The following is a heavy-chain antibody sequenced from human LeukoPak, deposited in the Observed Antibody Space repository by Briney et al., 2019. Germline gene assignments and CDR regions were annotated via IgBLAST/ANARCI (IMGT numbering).Heavy chain of an antibody. CDR3: AREFRDGDNVSY. J-gene: IGHJ4*02. CDR2: INTNTGNP. D-gene: IGHD4-17*01. V-gene: IGHV7-4-1*02. CDR1: GYTFTSYA. Sequence: GASVKVSCKASGYTFTSYAMNWVRQAPGQGLEWMGWINTNTGNPTYAQGFTGRFVFSLDSSVNTAYLQITSLKAEDTAMYFCAREFRDGDNVSYWGQGTLLTVFS.